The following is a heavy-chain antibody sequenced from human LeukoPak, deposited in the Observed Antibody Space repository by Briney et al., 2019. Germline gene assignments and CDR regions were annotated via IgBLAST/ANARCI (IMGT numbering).Heavy chain of an antibody. CDR2: IYYSGST. D-gene: IGHD4-11*01. V-gene: IGHV4-59*08. CDR3: ARFSTVTTNWFDP. Sequence: PSETLSLTCTVSGGSISSYYWSWIRQPPGKGLEWIGYIYYSGSTNYNPSLKSRVTISVDTSKNQFSLKLSSVTAADTAVYYCARFSTVTTNWFDPWGQGTLVTVSS. CDR1: GGSISSYY. J-gene: IGHJ5*02.